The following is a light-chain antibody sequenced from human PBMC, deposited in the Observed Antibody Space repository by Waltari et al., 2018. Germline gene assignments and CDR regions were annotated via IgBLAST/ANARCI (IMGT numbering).Light chain of an antibody. J-gene: IGLJ2*01. CDR1: SSNIGAGYD. V-gene: IGLV1-40*01. CDR3: QSYDSSLSGVV. CDR2: GNS. Sequence: QSVLTQPPSVPGAPGHSVTISGTGRSSNIGAGYDGHWYQQLPGTAPKLLIYGNSNRPSGVPDRFSGSKSGTSASLAITGLQAEDEADYYCQSYDSSLSGVVFGRGTKLTVL.